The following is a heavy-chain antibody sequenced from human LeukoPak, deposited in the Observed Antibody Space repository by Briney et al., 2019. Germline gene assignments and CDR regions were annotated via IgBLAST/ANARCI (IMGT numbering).Heavy chain of an antibody. D-gene: IGHD5-24*01. CDR1: GGSISSGGYY. V-gene: IGHV4-30-2*01. CDR3: ARDLRWLQLGGGAFDI. CDR2: IYHSGST. Sequence: SETLSLTCTVSGGSISSGGYYWSWIRQPPGKGLEWIGCIYHSGSTYYNPSLKSRVTISVDRSKNQFSLKLSSVTAADTAVYYCARDLRWLQLGGGAFDIWGQGTMVTVSS. J-gene: IGHJ3*02.